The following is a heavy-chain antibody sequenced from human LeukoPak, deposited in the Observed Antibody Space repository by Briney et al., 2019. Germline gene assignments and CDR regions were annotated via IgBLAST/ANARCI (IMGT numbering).Heavy chain of an antibody. V-gene: IGHV4-30-4*08. J-gene: IGHJ5*02. D-gene: IGHD2-2*01. Sequence: SETLSLTCTVSGGSISSGDYYWSWIRQPPGKGLEWIGYIYYSGSTYYNPSLKSRVTISVDTSKNQFSLNLSSVTAADTAVYYCARERGRYCSSTSCRDPNWFDPWGQGTLVTVSS. CDR3: ARERGRYCSSTSCRDPNWFDP. CDR2: IYYSGST. CDR1: GGSISSGDYY.